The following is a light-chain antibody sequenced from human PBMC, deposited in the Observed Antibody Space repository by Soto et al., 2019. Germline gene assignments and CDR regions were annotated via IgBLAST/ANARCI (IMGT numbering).Light chain of an antibody. Sequence: DIQMTQSPSTLSASVGDRVTITCRASQSISSWLAWYQQKPGKAPKLLIYAASSLQSGVPSRFSGSGSGTEFTLTISSLQSEDVAVYCCQQYNNWPPTFGQGTKVDIK. J-gene: IGKJ1*01. CDR1: QSISSW. CDR3: QQYNNWPPT. V-gene: IGKV1-5*01. CDR2: AAS.